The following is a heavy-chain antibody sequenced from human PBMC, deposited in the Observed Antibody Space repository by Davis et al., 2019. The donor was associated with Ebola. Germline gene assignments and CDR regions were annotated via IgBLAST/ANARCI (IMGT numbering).Heavy chain of an antibody. CDR3: AREGGLVRGVVITWKYGMDV. CDR2: INGGNGNR. V-gene: IGHV1-3*01. D-gene: IGHD3-10*01. CDR1: GYTFTNYA. Sequence: ASVKVSCKASGYTFTNYAIHWVRQAPGQRPEWMGWINGGNGNRKYSQRIQDRVTITRDASASTVYMELSSLRSEDTAVYYCAREGGLVRGVVITWKYGMDVWGQGTTVTVSS. J-gene: IGHJ6*02.